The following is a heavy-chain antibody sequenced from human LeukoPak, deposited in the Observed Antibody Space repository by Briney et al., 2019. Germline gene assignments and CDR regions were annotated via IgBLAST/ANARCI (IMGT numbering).Heavy chain of an antibody. D-gene: IGHD4-17*01. J-gene: IGHJ6*02. CDR2: IRGKTNSYAT. CDR3: ARVSGDHPYYYGMDV. CDR1: GFTFSDSA. Sequence: GGSLRLSCAASGFTFSDSAMNWVRQASGKGLEWVGHIRGKTNSYATAYAASVRGRFTISRDNAKNTLYLQMNSLRAEDTAVYYCARVSGDHPYYYGMDVWGQGTTVTVSS. V-gene: IGHV3-73*01.